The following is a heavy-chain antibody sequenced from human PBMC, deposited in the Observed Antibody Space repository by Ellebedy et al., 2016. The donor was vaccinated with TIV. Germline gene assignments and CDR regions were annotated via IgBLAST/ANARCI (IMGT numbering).Heavy chain of an antibody. D-gene: IGHD1-26*01. CDR3: ARGGVVGAQDY. CDR1: GFTFSHYW. V-gene: IGHV3-7*01. CDR2: INPDGSKK. J-gene: IGHJ4*02. Sequence: GESLKISCAASGFTFSHYWMNWVRQAPGKGLEWVAFINPDGSKKYYVDSVKGRFTISRDSAKNSLYLKMNTLGGEDTAVYYCARGGVVGAQDYWGQGTLVTVSS.